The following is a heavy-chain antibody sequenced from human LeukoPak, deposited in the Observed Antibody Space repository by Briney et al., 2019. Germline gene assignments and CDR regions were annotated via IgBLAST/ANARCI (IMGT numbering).Heavy chain of an antibody. CDR1: GYTFTSYA. D-gene: IGHD6-13*01. CDR3: ARDALWGDSSSWYPLGY. J-gene: IGHJ4*02. V-gene: IGHV1-3*01. Sequence: ASVKVSCKASGYTFTSYAMHWVRQAPGQRLEWMGWINAGNGNTKYSQKFQGRVTITRDTSASTAYMELSSLRSEDTAVYYCARDALWGDSSSWYPLGYWGQGTLVTVSS. CDR2: INAGNGNT.